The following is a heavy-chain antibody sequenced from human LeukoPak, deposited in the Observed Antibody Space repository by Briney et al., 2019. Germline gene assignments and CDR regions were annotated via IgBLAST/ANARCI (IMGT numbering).Heavy chain of an antibody. V-gene: IGHV1-69*01. D-gene: IGHD3-10*01. CDR1: GCTFSSYG. Sequence: SVKVSCKASGCTFSSYGISWVRQAPGQGLEWMGWVIPFFGTANYAQKLQGRVTITADESTSTAYMELSSLRSEDTAGYYCASIGSAMVGGATKTRGYYYDGIDVWGKGTSVTVSS. CDR3: ASIGSAMVGGATKTRGYYYDGIDV. J-gene: IGHJ6*04. CDR2: VIPFFGTA.